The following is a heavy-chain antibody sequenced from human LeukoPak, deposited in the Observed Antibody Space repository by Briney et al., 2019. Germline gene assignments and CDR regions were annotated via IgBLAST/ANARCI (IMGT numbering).Heavy chain of an antibody. Sequence: ASVKVSCKASGYTFTSYGISWVRQAPGQGLEGMGWISAYNGNTNYAQKLQGRVTMTTDTSTSTAYMELRSLRSDDTAVYYCARRGPVLTYLGGGRGWFDPWGQGTLVTVSS. CDR2: ISAYNGNT. CDR1: GYTFTSYG. V-gene: IGHV1-18*04. CDR3: ARRGPVLTYLGGGRGWFDP. D-gene: IGHD1-26*01. J-gene: IGHJ5*02.